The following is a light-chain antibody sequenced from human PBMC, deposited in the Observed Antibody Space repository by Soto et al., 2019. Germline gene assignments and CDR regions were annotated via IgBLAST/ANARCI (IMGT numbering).Light chain of an antibody. V-gene: IGKV3-20*01. J-gene: IGKJ2*01. Sequence: EIVLTQSPGTLSLSPGEGAILSCRSSQYIASSYLAWYQQRRGQAPRLLIYGASSKATGIPDRFSGRGSGTDLTLTISRLEPEDFAVYYCQQYGGSPYTFGLGTKVDIK. CDR2: GAS. CDR3: QQYGGSPYT. CDR1: QYIASSY.